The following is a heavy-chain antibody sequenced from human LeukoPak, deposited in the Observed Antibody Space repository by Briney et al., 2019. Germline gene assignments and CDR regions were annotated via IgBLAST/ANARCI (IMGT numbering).Heavy chain of an antibody. CDR3: VRDFYGMDV. J-gene: IGHJ6*02. CDR1: GLTLKNYA. V-gene: IGHV3-64D*06. Sequence: GGSLRLSCSASGLTLKNYAMYWVRQAPGEELEQVSLTHGDGGNTDYADSVKGRFTISRDYSKNTLYLQLSSLRAEDTAVYYCVRDFYGMDVWGQGTTVTVSS. CDR2: THGDGGNT. D-gene: IGHD3-3*01.